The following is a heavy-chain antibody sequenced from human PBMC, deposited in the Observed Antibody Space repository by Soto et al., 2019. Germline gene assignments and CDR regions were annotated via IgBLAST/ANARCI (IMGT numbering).Heavy chain of an antibody. CDR3: AREGYSYGYIPWFDP. V-gene: IGHV1-3*01. D-gene: IGHD5-18*01. Sequence: GASVKVSCKASGYTFTSYAMHWVRQAPGQRLEWMGWINAGNGNIKYSQKFQGRVTITRDTSASTAYMELSSLGSEDTAVYYCAREGYSYGYIPWFDPWGQGTLVTVSS. CDR1: GYTFTSYA. J-gene: IGHJ5*02. CDR2: INAGNGNI.